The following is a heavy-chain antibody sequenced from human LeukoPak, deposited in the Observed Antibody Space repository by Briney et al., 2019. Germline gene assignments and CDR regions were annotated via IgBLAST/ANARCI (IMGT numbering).Heavy chain of an antibody. CDR1: GGSISSYY. CDR3: ARDPGPQNYDFWSGDPDDAFDI. V-gene: IGHV4-59*01. CDR2: IYYSGST. J-gene: IGHJ3*02. D-gene: IGHD3-3*01. Sequence: PSETLSLTCTVSGGSISSYYWSWIRQPPGKGLEWIGYIYYSGSTNYNPSLKSRVTISVDTSKNQFSLKLSSVTAADTAVYYCARDPGPQNYDFWSGDPDDAFDIWGQGTMVTVSS.